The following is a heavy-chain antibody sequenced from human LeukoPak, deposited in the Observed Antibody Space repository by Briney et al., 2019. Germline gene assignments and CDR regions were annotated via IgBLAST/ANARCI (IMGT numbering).Heavy chain of an antibody. Sequence: GGSLRLSCAASGFTFSSYSMNWVRQAPGEGLEWVSSISSSSSYIYYADSVKGRFTISRDNAKNSLYLQMNSLRAEDTAVYYCARDRLDLYYDFWSGYYTDYWGQGTLVTVSS. CDR3: ARDRLDLYYDFWSGYYTDY. CDR1: GFTFSSYS. V-gene: IGHV3-21*01. CDR2: ISSSSSYI. J-gene: IGHJ4*02. D-gene: IGHD3-3*01.